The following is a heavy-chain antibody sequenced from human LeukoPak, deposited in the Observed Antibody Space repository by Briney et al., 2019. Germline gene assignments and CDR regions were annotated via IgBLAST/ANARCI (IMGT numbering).Heavy chain of an antibody. D-gene: IGHD3-10*01. CDR1: GGSISSSSYY. CDR3: ARVKYYYGSGFLGTWFDP. Sequence: PSETLSLTCTVSGGSISSSSYYWGWIRQPPGKGLEWIGSIYYSGSTYYNPSLKSRVTISVDTSKNQFSLKLSSVTAAGTAVYYCARVKYYYGSGFLGTWFDPWGQGTLVTVSS. V-gene: IGHV4-39*07. J-gene: IGHJ5*02. CDR2: IYYSGST.